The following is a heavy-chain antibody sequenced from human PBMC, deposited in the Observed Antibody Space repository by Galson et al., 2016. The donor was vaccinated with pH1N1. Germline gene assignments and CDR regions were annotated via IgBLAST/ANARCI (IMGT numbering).Heavy chain of an antibody. CDR2: INPNSGGR. Sequence: SVKVSCKASGYTFTGYYMHWVRQAPGQGLEWMGWINPNSGGRNYAQKFQGRVTMTRDTSIRTAYMELSRLRSDDTAVYSCARGSGYSGHDPDYYFDYWGQGTLVTVSS. J-gene: IGHJ4*02. CDR3: ARGSGYSGHDPDYYFDY. D-gene: IGHD5-12*01. CDR1: GYTFTGYY. V-gene: IGHV1-2*02.